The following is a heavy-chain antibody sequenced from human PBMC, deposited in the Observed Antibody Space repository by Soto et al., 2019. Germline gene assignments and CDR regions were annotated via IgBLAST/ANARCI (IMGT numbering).Heavy chain of an antibody. J-gene: IGHJ4*02. CDR1: GFSLSTSGVG. D-gene: IGHD2-15*01. CDR3: AHSPGGYCSGGSCYSAQTKEFDY. Sequence: QITLKESGPTLVKPTQTLTLTCTFSGFSLSTSGVGVGWIRQPPGKALEWLALIYWDDDKRYSPSLKSRLTITKDTSKNQVVLTMTNMDPVDTATYYCAHSPGGYCSGGSCYSAQTKEFDYWGQGTLVTVSS. V-gene: IGHV2-5*02. CDR2: IYWDDDK.